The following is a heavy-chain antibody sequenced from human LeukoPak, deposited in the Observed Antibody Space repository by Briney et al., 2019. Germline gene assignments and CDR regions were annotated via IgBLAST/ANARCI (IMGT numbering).Heavy chain of an antibody. D-gene: IGHD3-3*01. J-gene: IGHJ4*02. CDR3: VREGSTIYDFDH. CDR2: ITTHNGKT. V-gene: IGHV1-18*04. Sequence: GASVKVSCKASGYTFTGYYMHWVRQAPGQGLEWMGCITTHNGKTNYAETLQGRVTMTTDAFTNTAYMDLRSLRSDDTAVYSCVREGSTIYDFDHWGQGTLVTVSP. CDR1: GYTFTGYY.